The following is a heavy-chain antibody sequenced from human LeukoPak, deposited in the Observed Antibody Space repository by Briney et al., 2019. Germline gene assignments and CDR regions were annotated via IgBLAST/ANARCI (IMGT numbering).Heavy chain of an antibody. CDR1: GGSISSGSYY. V-gene: IGHV4-61*02. Sequence: PSQTLSLTFPVSGGSISSGSYYWSWIRQPAGKGLEWIGRIYTSGSTNYNPSLKSRVTISVDTSKNLFSLKLSSVTAADTAVYYCARGLYYDSSGYYLGGAFDIWGQGTMVTVSS. D-gene: IGHD3-22*01. CDR3: ARGLYYDSSGYYLGGAFDI. J-gene: IGHJ3*02. CDR2: IYTSGST.